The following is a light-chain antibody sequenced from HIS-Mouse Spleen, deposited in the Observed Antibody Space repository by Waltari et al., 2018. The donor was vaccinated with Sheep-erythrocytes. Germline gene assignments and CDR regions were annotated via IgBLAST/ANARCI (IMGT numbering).Light chain of an antibody. CDR3: QRYYSHPLT. Sequence: AIRMTKSPSSFSASTGDRVTIPGRGGKGVSSYLDWYQQKPWKAPKLLIYAESTLQSGVPSRCSGSGAETDFNLTSSCLLSEDFATYCCQRYYSHPLTFGRGTKVEIK. V-gene: IGKV1-8*01. CDR2: AES. CDR1: KGVSSY. J-gene: IGKJ4*01.